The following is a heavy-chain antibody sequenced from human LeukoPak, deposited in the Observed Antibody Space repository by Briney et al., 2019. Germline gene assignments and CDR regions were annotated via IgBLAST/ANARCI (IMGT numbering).Heavy chain of an antibody. V-gene: IGHV1-69*04. CDR3: ARGPMTYHFDY. Sequence: SVKVSCKASGGTFSSYAISWVRQAPGQGLEWMGRIIPILGIANYAQKFQGRVTITADESTSTAYMELSSLRSEDTAVYYCARGPMTYHFDYWGQGTLVTVSS. J-gene: IGHJ4*02. CDR2: IIPILGIA. CDR1: GGTFSSYA. D-gene: IGHD3-22*01.